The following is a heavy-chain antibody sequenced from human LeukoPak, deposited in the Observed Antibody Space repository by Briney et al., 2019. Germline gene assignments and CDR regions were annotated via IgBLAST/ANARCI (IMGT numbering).Heavy chain of an antibody. V-gene: IGHV3-53*01. Sequence: GGSLRLSCAASGFTVSSNYMSWVRQAPGKGLEWVSVIYSGGSTYYADSVKGRFTISRDNSKNTLYLQMNSLRVEDTAVYYCAKPFIVGATGYYYYYMDVWGKGTTVTVAS. CDR3: AKPFIVGATGYYYYYMDV. J-gene: IGHJ6*03. CDR1: GFTVSSNY. CDR2: IYSGGST. D-gene: IGHD1-26*01.